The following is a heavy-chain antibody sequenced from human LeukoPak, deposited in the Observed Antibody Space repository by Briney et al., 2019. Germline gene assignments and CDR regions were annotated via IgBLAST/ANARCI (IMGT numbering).Heavy chain of an antibody. CDR2: IYYSGST. Sequence: PSQTLSLTCTVSGGSISSGDYYWSWIRQPPGKGLEWIGYIYYSGSTYYNPSLKSRVTISVDTSKNQFSLKLSSVTAADTAVYYCASSPYYYDSSGLIWGQGTMVTVS. D-gene: IGHD3-22*01. V-gene: IGHV4-30-4*01. CDR3: ASSPYYYDSSGLI. CDR1: GGSISSGDYY. J-gene: IGHJ3*02.